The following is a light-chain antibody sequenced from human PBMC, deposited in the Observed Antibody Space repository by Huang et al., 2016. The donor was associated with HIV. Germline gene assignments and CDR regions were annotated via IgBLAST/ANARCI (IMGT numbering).Light chain of an antibody. CDR2: KEF. Sequence: DIQMTQSPSTLSASVGDRVTITCRASQSISDWLAWYQQKPGKAPKLLISKEFSLKNEVPSRFSGSGSGTEFTLTISSLQPDDCATYYCQQYHSYPYTFGPGTKVEIK. CDR3: QQYHSYPYT. J-gene: IGKJ2*01. CDR1: QSISDW. V-gene: IGKV1-5*03.